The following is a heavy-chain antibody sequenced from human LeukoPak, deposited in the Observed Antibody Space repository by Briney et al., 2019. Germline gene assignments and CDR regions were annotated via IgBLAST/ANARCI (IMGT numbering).Heavy chain of an antibody. Sequence: GASVKVSCKASGYTFTDYYMHWVRQAPGQGLEWMGWINAKSGDTKYAQKFQARVTMTSDTSITTTYMEVSRLSSDDTAVYYCARQNTGQLDSWGQGTLVTVSS. CDR2: INAKSGDT. V-gene: IGHV1-2*02. J-gene: IGHJ5*01. CDR3: ARQNTGQLDS. CDR1: GYTFTDYY. D-gene: IGHD2-8*02.